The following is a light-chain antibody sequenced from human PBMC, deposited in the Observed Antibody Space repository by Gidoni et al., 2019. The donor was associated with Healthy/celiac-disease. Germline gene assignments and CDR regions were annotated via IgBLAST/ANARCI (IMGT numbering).Light chain of an antibody. Sequence: DIVMTQSPDSLAVSLRESATINCKSSQSVLYSSNNKNYLAWYQQKPGQPPKLLIYWASTRESGVPDRFSGSGSGTDFTLTISSLQAEDVAVYYCQQYYSTPPEMYTFGQGTKLEIK. CDR1: QSVLYSSNNKNY. CDR3: QQYYSTPPEMYT. CDR2: WAS. J-gene: IGKJ2*01. V-gene: IGKV4-1*01.